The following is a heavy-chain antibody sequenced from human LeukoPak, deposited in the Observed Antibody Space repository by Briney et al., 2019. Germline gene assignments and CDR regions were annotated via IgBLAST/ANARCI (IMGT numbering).Heavy chain of an antibody. J-gene: IGHJ4*02. CDR1: GFTVSSNY. CDR3: ARDLAGYNSFDY. Sequence: GGSLRLSCAASGFTVSSNYMSWVRQAPGRGLEWVSSIYSGGSTYYTDSVKGRFTISRDNSKNTLYLQMNSLRAEDTAVYYCARDLAGYNSFDYWGQGTLVTVSS. D-gene: IGHD5-24*01. CDR2: IYSGGST. V-gene: IGHV3-66*01.